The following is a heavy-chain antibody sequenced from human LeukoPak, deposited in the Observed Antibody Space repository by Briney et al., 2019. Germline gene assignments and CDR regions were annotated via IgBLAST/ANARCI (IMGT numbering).Heavy chain of an antibody. CDR2: INHSGST. Sequence: PSETLSLTCAVYGGSFSGYYWSWIRQPPGKGLEWIGEINHSGSTNYNPSLKSRVTISVDTSKNQFSLKLSSVTAADTAVYYCARGLRPRYYYGSGSYTRGAQNFDYWGQGTLVTVSS. D-gene: IGHD3-10*01. CDR1: GGSFSGYY. CDR3: ARGLRPRYYYGSGSYTRGAQNFDY. J-gene: IGHJ4*02. V-gene: IGHV4-34*01.